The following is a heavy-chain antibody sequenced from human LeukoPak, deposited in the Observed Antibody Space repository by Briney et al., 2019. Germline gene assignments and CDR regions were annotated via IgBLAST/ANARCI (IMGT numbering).Heavy chain of an antibody. Sequence: SETLSLTCTVSGESITNSYWNWIRQPPGRGLEWIGRISYGGSTNYNPSLKSRVIISRDTSKNQFSLELTSVTAADTAIYYCAKRIIEARENGDSNWLDPWGQGTLVTVSS. J-gene: IGHJ5*01. CDR1: GESITNSY. D-gene: IGHD4-17*01. V-gene: IGHV4-59*08. CDR3: AKRIIEARENGDSNWLDP. CDR2: ISYGGST.